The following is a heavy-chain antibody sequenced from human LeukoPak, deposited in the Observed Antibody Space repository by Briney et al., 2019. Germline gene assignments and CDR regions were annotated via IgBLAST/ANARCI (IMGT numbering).Heavy chain of an antibody. CDR2: INNDGSRT. V-gene: IGHV3-74*03. J-gene: IGHJ4*02. Sequence: PGGFLRLSCAASGFTFSGHSMHWVRQAPGKGLVWVSHINNDGSRTTYADSVKGRFTISRDNAKNTLYLQMNSLRAEDTAVYYCSSLSDYWGQGTLVTVSS. CDR1: GFTFSGHS. CDR3: SSLSDY.